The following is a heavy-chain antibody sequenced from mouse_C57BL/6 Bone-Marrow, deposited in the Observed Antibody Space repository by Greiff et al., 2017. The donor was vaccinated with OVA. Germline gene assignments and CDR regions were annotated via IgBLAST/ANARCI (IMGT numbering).Heavy chain of an antibody. D-gene: IGHD2-1*01. CDR1: GFSLTSYG. J-gene: IGHJ4*01. V-gene: IGHV2-2*01. CDR2: IWSGGST. Sequence: QVQLKQSGPGLVPPSQSLSITCTVSGFSLTSYGVYWVRQPPGKGLEWLGVIWSGGSTDYNAAFLSRLSISKDNSKSQVFLKMNSLQADDTAIYYCARNEGDYYGYAMDYWGQGTSVTVSS. CDR3: ARNEGDYYGYAMDY.